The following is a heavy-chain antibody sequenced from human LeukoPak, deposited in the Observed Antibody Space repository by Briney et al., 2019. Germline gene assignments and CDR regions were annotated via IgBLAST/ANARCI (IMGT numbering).Heavy chain of an antibody. D-gene: IGHD1-1*01. CDR3: ARQPGRYGNTGWFDP. CDR1: RYTFTGYY. V-gene: IGHV1-2*02. CDR2: INPNSGGT. Sequence: ASVKVSCKASRYTFTGYYMHWVRQAPGQGLEWMGWINPNSGGTNYAQKFQGRVTMTRDTSISTAYMELSRLRSDDTAVYYCARQPGRYGNTGWFDPWGQGTLVTVSS. J-gene: IGHJ5*02.